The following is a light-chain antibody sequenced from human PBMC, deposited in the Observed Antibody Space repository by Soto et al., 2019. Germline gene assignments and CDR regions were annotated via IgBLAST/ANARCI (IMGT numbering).Light chain of an antibody. Sequence: QSALTQPRSVSGSPGQAVTFSCTGTNSDVSGYNYVSWYQQRPDKAPKLIIYDVTKRPSGVPDRFSGSKSGNTASLTISGLQAEDVADYFCSSFAGSYTHVFGTGTKLTVL. J-gene: IGLJ1*01. CDR3: SSFAGSYTHV. V-gene: IGLV2-11*01. CDR1: NSDVSGYNY. CDR2: DVT.